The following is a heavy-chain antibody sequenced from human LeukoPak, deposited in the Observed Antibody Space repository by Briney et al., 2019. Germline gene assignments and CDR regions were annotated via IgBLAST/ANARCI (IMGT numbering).Heavy chain of an antibody. V-gene: IGHV3-7*02. D-gene: IGHD3-16*01. CDR2: IKQDGSEK. CDR1: GFTFSSSL. Sequence: GGSLRLSCVASGFTFSSSLMSWVRQAPGIGLEWVANIKQDGSEKYYVDSVKGRFTISRDNAKNSLFLQMYSLRAEDTAVYYCVKGGGVADSWGQGTPVTVSS. CDR3: VKGGGVADS. J-gene: IGHJ4*02.